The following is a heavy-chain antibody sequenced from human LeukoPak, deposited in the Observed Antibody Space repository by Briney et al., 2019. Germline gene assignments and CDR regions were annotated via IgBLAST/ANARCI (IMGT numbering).Heavy chain of an antibody. CDR1: GFTASSNY. CDR3: AREPSSARFGRIVGALYFDY. J-gene: IGHJ4*02. D-gene: IGHD1-26*01. CDR2: IYSGGST. Sequence: PGGSLRLSCAASGFTASSNYMSWVRQAPGKGLEWVSVIYSGGSTYYADSVKGRFTISRDNSKNTLYLQMNSLRAEDTAVYYCAREPSSARFGRIVGALYFDYWGQGTLVTVSS. V-gene: IGHV3-53*01.